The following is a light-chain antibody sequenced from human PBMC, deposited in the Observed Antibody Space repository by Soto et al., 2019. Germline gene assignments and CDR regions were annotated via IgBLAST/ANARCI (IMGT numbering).Light chain of an antibody. V-gene: IGLV7-43*01. CDR1: TGAVTSDYY. CDR3: LLYYGGALDV. J-gene: IGLJ1*01. CDR2: SPS. Sequence: QAVVTQELSLTVSPGGTVTLTCASSTGAVTSDYYSNWFQQKPGQAPRALIYSPSNEHSWTPARFSGSLLGGKAALTLSGVQPEDEAEYYCLLYYGGALDVFGTGTKVTVL.